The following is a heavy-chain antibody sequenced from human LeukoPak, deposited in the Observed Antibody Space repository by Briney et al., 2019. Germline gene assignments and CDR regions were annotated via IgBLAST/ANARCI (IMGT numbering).Heavy chain of an antibody. V-gene: IGHV4-59*08. Sequence: PSETLSLTCTVSGGSISSYYWSWIRQPPGKGLEWIGYFYYSGSTNYNPSLKSRVTISVDTSKNQFSLKLSSVTAADTAVYYCARLRRVGATVGFDYWGQGTLVTVSS. CDR3: ARLRRVGATVGFDY. CDR1: GGSISSYY. CDR2: FYYSGST. D-gene: IGHD1-26*01. J-gene: IGHJ4*02.